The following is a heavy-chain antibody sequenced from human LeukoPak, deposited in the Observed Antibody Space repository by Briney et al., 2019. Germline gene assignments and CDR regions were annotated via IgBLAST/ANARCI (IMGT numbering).Heavy chain of an antibody. CDR3: TTLGYHLDS. V-gene: IGHV3-48*04. CDR2: FAGSDTTT. J-gene: IGHJ4*02. D-gene: IGHD3-22*01. CDR1: GFTFSSYW. Sequence: PGGSLRLSCAASGFTFSSYWMSWVRQAPGKGLEWVAYFAGSDTTTHYADSVKGRFIISRDNARNSLYLQMNSLRAEDTALYYCTTLGYHLDSWGQGTLVTVSS.